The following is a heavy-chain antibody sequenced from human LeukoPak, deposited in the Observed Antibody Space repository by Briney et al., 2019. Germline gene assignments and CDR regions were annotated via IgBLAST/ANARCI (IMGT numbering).Heavy chain of an antibody. CDR2: IKQDGSEK. CDR1: GFTFSSYW. Sequence: GGSLRLSCAASGFTFSSYWMCWVRQAPGKGLEWVANIKQDGSEKYYVDSVKGRFTISRDNAKNSLYLQMNSLRAEDTAVYYCARGGRDGYNGYYYYYYGMDVWGQGTTVTVSS. CDR3: ARGGRDGYNGYYYYYYGMDV. V-gene: IGHV3-7*01. D-gene: IGHD5-24*01. J-gene: IGHJ6*02.